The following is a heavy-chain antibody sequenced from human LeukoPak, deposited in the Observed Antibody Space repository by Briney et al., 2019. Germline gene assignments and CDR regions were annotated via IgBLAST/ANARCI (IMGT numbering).Heavy chain of an antibody. J-gene: IGHJ5*02. CDR2: ISSSGSAI. V-gene: IGHV3-48*03. CDR1: GVTFSSNA. D-gene: IGHD6-13*01. CDR3: ARAKCIVSSWFGPEVGWFDP. Sequence: GGSLRLSCAASGVTFSSNAMSWVRQAPGKGLEWVSYISSSGSAIYYADSVKGRFTISRDNAKNSLYLQMNSLRAEDTAVYYCARAKCIVSSWFGPEVGWFDPWGQGTLVTVSS.